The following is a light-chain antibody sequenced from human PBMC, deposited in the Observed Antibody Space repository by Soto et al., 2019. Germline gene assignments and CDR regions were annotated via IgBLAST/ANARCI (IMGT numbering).Light chain of an antibody. Sequence: EIVMTQSPSTRSVSAGERATLSCRASQSITSSLAWYQQKPGQAPKLLVSDASIRNTGIPARFSGTGSGTDFTLTIRSLQSDDFAVYYCQQYTNYPYSFGQGPKLEI. J-gene: IGKJ2*03. CDR1: QSITSS. CDR3: QQYTNYPYS. CDR2: DAS. V-gene: IGKV3-15*01.